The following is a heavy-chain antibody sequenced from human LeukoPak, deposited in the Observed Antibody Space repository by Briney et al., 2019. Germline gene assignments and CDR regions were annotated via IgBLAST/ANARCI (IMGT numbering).Heavy chain of an antibody. J-gene: IGHJ4*02. V-gene: IGHV4-38-2*02. CDR1: GYSISSGYY. CDR2: IYHSGST. D-gene: IGHD3-3*01. CDR3: ARSTYYDSWSGYYNEAPFDY. Sequence: SETLSLTCTVSGYSISSGYYWGWIRQPPGKGLEWIGSIYHSGSTYYNPSLKSRVTISVDTSKNQFSLNLSSVTAADTAVYYCARSTYYDSWSGYYNEAPFDYWGQGTLVTVSS.